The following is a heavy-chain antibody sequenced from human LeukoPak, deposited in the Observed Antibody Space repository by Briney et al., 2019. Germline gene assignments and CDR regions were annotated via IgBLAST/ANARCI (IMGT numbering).Heavy chain of an antibody. V-gene: IGHV4-31*03. J-gene: IGHJ4*02. Sequence: SETLSLTCTVSGGSISSSSYYWGWIRQPPGKGLEWIGYIYYSGSTYYNPSLKSRVTISVDTSKNQLSLKLSSVTAADTAVYYCARSRSGYPSSTFDYWGQGTLVTVSS. CDR2: IYYSGST. D-gene: IGHD3-22*01. CDR1: GGSISSSSYY. CDR3: ARSRSGYPSSTFDY.